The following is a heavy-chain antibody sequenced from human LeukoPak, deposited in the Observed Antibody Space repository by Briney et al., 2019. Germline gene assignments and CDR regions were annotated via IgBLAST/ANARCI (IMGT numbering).Heavy chain of an antibody. CDR1: GGSISSYY. Sequence: SETLSLTCTVSGGSISSYYWSWIRQPPGKGLEWIGYIYYSGSTNYNPSLKSRVTISADTSKNQFSLKLSSVTAADTAVYYCARDATSIVGATTLWYFDLWGRGTLVTVSS. CDR3: ARDATSIVGATTLWYFDL. D-gene: IGHD1-26*01. J-gene: IGHJ2*01. V-gene: IGHV4-59*01. CDR2: IYYSGST.